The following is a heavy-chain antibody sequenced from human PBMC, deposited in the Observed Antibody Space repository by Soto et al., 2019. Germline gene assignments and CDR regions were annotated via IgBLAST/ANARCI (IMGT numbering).Heavy chain of an antibody. V-gene: IGHV4-30-4*01. Sequence: SETLSLTCTVSGGSISSGGYYWSWIRQPPGKGLEWIGYIYYTGSTYYNPSLKSRLTISVDPSKNQLSLRLSSVTAADTAVYYCARAFDASSGYYGGLGYWGPGTLVTVSS. CDR2: IYYTGST. D-gene: IGHD3-22*01. J-gene: IGHJ4*02. CDR1: GGSISSGGYY. CDR3: ARAFDASSGYYGGLGY.